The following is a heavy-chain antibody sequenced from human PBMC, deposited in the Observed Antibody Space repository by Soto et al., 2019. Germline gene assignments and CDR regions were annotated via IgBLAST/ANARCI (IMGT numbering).Heavy chain of an antibody. D-gene: IGHD3-9*01. J-gene: IGHJ6*02. CDR1: GYSFTSYW. Sequence: PGESLKISCKGSGYSFTSYWIGWVRQMPGKGLEWMGIIYPGDSDTRYSPSFQGQVTISADKSISTAYLQWSSPKASDTAMYYCARNYDILTGPGDYYYYYGMDVWGQGTTVTVSS. V-gene: IGHV5-51*01. CDR3: ARNYDILTGPGDYYYYYGMDV. CDR2: IYPGDSDT.